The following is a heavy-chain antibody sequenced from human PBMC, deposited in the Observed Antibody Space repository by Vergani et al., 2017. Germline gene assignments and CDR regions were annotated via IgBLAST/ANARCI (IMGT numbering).Heavy chain of an antibody. CDR1: GFPFSSYS. V-gene: IGHV3-21*01. Sequence: EVQLVESGGGLVKRGGSLRLSCAASGFPFSSYSMNWVRRAPGKGLELVSSIRSSSSYIYYADSVKGRFTISRDNAKNSLYLQMNSLRAEDTAVYYCARLGWLGGIDYWGQGTLVTVSS. CDR2: IRSSSSYI. D-gene: IGHD6-19*01. CDR3: ARLGWLGGIDY. J-gene: IGHJ4*02.